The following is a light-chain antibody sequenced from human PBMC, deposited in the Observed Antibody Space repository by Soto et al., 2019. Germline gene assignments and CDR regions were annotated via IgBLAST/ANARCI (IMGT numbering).Light chain of an antibody. J-gene: IGKJ4*01. V-gene: IGKV3-15*01. CDR1: QSLTSN. CDR2: DTS. CDR3: QQYNHWPRMLS. Sequence: EIILTQSPATLYVSPGERATLSCRASQSLTSNLAWYQQRPGQAPRLLFYDTSTRATDIPARFSGSGSGTEFTLTIASLQSEDFAVYYCQQYNHWPRMLSFGGGTRV.